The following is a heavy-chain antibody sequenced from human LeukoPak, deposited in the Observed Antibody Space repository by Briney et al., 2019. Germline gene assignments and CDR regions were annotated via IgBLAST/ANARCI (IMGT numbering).Heavy chain of an antibody. CDR2: ISGDGGRT. D-gene: IGHD6-19*01. Sequence: GGSLRLSCVVSGFTFDDYAMHWVRQGPGKGLEWVSLISGDGGRTYYADSVKGRLTIPRDNSKNSLYLEMNSLRTEDTALYYCAKDILSGFYETFDYWGQGTLVTVSS. J-gene: IGHJ4*02. CDR3: AKDILSGFYETFDY. V-gene: IGHV3-43*02. CDR1: GFTFDDYA.